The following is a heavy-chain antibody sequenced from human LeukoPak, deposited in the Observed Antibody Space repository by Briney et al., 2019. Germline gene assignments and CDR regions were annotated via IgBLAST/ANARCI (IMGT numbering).Heavy chain of an antibody. CDR1: GGTFSSYA. CDR3: AREGDIVATTRPGYFDY. V-gene: IGHV1-69*13. J-gene: IGHJ4*02. CDR2: IIPIFGTA. D-gene: IGHD5-12*01. Sequence: SVKVSCKASGGTFSSYAISWVRQAPGQGLEWMGGIIPIFGTANYAQKFQGRVTITADESTSTAYMELSSLRSEDTAVYYCAREGDIVATTRPGYFDYWGQGTLVTVSS.